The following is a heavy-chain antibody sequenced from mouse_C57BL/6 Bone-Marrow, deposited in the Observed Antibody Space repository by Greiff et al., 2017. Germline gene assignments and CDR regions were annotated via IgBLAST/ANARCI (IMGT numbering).Heavy chain of an antibody. V-gene: IGHV3-6*01. CDR2: LTYDGSN. CDR3: ERGGYGYVPCFAY. CDR1: GYSFTSGYY. J-gene: IGHJ3*01. Sequence: EPGPGLVKPSQSLSLTCSVTGYSFTSGYYWNWIRQFPGNKLEWMGYLTYDGSNNYNPSFKNQTSITRDTSKNPVFLKLNSVTTEDPAAYDCERGGYGYVPCFAYWGQGTLVTVSA. D-gene: IGHD2-2*01.